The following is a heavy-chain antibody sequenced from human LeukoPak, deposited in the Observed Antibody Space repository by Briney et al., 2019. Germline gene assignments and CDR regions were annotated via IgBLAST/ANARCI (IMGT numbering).Heavy chain of an antibody. J-gene: IGHJ4*02. V-gene: IGHV4-4*08. CDR1: GGHIDSFF. Sequence: SETLSLTCTVSGGHIDSFFWNWIRQPPGKGLEWIGYIDNSGSTKYSPSLKSRITVSRDTSKKQFSLKLTSVTAADTAMYYCASGAGWLIDYWGQGTLVSVSS. D-gene: IGHD6-19*01. CDR2: IDNSGST. CDR3: ASGAGWLIDY.